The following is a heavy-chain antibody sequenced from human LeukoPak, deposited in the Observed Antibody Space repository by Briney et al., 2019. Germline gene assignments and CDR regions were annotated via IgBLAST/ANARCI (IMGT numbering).Heavy chain of an antibody. V-gene: IGHV1-8*01. CDR1: GYTFTSYD. Sequence: GASVKVSCKASGYTFTSYDINWVRQATGQGLEWMGWMNPSSGNTGYAQKFQGRVTMTRNTSISTAYMELSSLRSEDTAVYYCVPQGLVRGRGFDYWGQGTLVTVSS. CDR2: MNPSSGNT. CDR3: VPQGLVRGRGFDY. J-gene: IGHJ4*02. D-gene: IGHD6-19*01.